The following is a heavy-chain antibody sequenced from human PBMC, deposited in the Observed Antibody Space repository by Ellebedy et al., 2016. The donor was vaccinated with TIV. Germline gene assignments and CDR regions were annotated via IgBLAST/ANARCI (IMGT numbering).Heavy chain of an antibody. CDR1: GYTFTSYY. CDR3: AREEPYGSGTKDYGMDV. Sequence: AASVKVSCKASGYTFTSYYMHWVRQAPGQGLERMGIINPSCGSTSYAQKLQGRVTMTRDTSTSTVYMELSSLRSEDTAVYYCAREEPYGSGTKDYGMDVWGQGTTVTVSS. V-gene: IGHV1-46*04. D-gene: IGHD3-10*01. CDR2: INPSCGST. J-gene: IGHJ6*02.